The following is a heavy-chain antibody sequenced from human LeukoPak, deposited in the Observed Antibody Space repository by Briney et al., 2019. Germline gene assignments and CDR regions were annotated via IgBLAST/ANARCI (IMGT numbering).Heavy chain of an antibody. J-gene: IGHJ4*02. Sequence: SQTLSLTCAVYGGSFSGYYWSWIRQPPGKGLEWIGEINHSGSTNYNPSLKSRVTISVDTSKNQFSLKLSSVTAADTAVYYCARGHILAAGPYFFDYWGQGTLVTVSS. CDR1: GGSFSGYY. CDR3: ARGHILAAGPYFFDY. D-gene: IGHD5-12*01. CDR2: INHSGST. V-gene: IGHV4-34*01.